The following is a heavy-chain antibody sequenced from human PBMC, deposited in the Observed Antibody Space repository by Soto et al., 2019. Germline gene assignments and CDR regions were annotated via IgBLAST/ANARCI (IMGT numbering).Heavy chain of an antibody. CDR2: IDSSGST. V-gene: IGHV4-31*03. D-gene: IGHD6-6*01. CDR1: GGSISSGGYY. J-gene: IGHJ4*02. Sequence: SETLSLTCTVSGGSISSGGYYWSWIRQHAGKGLEWIGYIDSSGSTYYNPSLKSRVTISVDTSKNQFSLKLSSVTAADTAVYYCASAWRPEAARLDYWGQGTLVTVSS. CDR3: ASAWRPEAARLDY.